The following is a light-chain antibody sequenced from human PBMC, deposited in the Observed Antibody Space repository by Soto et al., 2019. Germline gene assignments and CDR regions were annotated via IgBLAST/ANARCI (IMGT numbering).Light chain of an antibody. V-gene: IGLV2-14*01. CDR1: SSDIGGYDY. Sequence: QSVLTQPASVSGSPGQSITLSRTGTSSDIGGYDYVSWYQRHPGKAPKLIIYDVNNRPSGVSNRFSGSKSGNTASLTISGLQAEDEADYYCTSYASGSSHVVFGGGTKLTVL. CDR2: DVN. CDR3: TSYASGSSHVV. J-gene: IGLJ2*01.